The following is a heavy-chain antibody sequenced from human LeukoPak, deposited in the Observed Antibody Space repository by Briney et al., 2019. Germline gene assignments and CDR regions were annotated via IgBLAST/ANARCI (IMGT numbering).Heavy chain of an antibody. CDR3: AKEDVSHVVPAAYDAFDI. CDR1: GFTFSTYW. D-gene: IGHD2-2*01. V-gene: IGHV3-23*01. CDR2: ISGSGGST. J-gene: IGHJ3*02. Sequence: QPGGSLRLSCAASGFTFSTYWMHWIRQAPGKGLEWVSAISGSGGSTYYADSVKGRFTISRDNSKNTLYLQMNSLRAEDTAVYYCAKEDVSHVVPAAYDAFDIWGQGTMVTVSS.